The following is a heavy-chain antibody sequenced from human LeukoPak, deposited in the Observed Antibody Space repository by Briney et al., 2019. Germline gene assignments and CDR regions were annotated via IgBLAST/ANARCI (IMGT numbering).Heavy chain of an antibody. CDR3: AKGSTYYYDSSDYYIPFDY. CDR1: GFTFSSYA. Sequence: GGSLRLSCAASGFTFSSYAMSWVRQAPGKGLEWVSAISGSGGSTYYADSVKGRFTISRDTSKNTLYLQMNSLRAEDTAVYYCAKGSTYYYDSSDYYIPFDYWSQGTLVTVSS. J-gene: IGHJ4*02. V-gene: IGHV3-23*01. CDR2: ISGSGGST. D-gene: IGHD3-22*01.